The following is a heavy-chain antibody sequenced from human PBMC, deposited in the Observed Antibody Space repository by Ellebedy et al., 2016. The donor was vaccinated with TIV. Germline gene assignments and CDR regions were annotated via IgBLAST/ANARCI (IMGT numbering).Heavy chain of an antibody. D-gene: IGHD5-12*01. CDR3: ARCQSGYGSEIDY. Sequence: ASVKVSCXASGYTFTSYDINWVRQATGQGLEWMGWMNPNSGNTGYAQKFQGRVTMTRNTSISTAYMELSSLRSEDTAVYYCARCQSGYGSEIDYWGQGTLVTVSS. CDR1: GYTFTSYD. CDR2: MNPNSGNT. V-gene: IGHV1-8*01. J-gene: IGHJ4*02.